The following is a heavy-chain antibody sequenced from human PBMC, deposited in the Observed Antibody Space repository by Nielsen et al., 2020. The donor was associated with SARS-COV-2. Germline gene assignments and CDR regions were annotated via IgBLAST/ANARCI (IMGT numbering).Heavy chain of an antibody. CDR3: ARGHIGGDAKSVADY. J-gene: IGHJ4*02. D-gene: IGHD1-26*01. CDR1: GGSVSSGTYY. CDR2: IYYSGST. V-gene: IGHV4-61*01. Sequence: SETLSLTCTVSGGSVSSGTYYWTWIRQPPGKGLEWIGYIYYSGSTNYNPSLKSRVTISVDTSKDQFSLKLNSVTTADTAVYYCARGHIGGDAKSVADYWGQGTLVTVSS.